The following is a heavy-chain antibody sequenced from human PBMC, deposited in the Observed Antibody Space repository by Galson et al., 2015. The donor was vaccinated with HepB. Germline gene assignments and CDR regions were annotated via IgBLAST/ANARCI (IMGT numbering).Heavy chain of an antibody. J-gene: IGHJ4*02. CDR2: ISGSAGST. CDR1: GFIFSSYV. V-gene: IGHV3-23*01. CDR3: AKDLFTTAALSVTFDY. D-gene: IGHD6-13*01. Sequence: SLRLSCAASGFIFSSYVMSWVRQAPGKGLEWVSGISGSAGSTYYADSVKGRFTISRDNSKNTVYLQMNSLRAEDTALYYCAKDLFTTAALSVTFDYWGQGTLVTVSP.